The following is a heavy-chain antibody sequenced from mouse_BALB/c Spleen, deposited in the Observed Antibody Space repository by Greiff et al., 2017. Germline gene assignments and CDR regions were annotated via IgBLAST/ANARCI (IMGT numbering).Heavy chain of an antibody. CDR2: INPYNGDT. CDR3: ARCYGNYDYWYFDV. Sequence: VQLQQSGPELVKPGASVKISCKASGYSFTGYFMNWVMQSHGKSLEWIGRINPYNGDTFYNQKFKGKATLTVDKSSSTAHMELRSLASEDSAVYYCARCYGNYDYWYFDVWGAGTTVTVCS. J-gene: IGHJ1*01. D-gene: IGHD2-1*01. CDR1: GYSFTGYF. V-gene: IGHV1-20*02.